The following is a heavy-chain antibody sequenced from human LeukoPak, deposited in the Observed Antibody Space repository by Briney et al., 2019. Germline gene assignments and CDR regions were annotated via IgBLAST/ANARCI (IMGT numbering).Heavy chain of an antibody. CDR2: ISYDGSNK. CDR1: GFTFSSYA. D-gene: IGHD2-15*01. Sequence: GGSLRLSCAASGFTFSSYAMHWVRQAPGKGLEWVAVISYDGSNKYYADSVKGRFTISRDNSKNTLYLQMNSLRAEDTAVYYCARDIAPRYCSGGSCYWDYYYYGMDVWGQGTMVTVSS. J-gene: IGHJ6*02. CDR3: ARDIAPRYCSGGSCYWDYYYYGMDV. V-gene: IGHV3-30-3*01.